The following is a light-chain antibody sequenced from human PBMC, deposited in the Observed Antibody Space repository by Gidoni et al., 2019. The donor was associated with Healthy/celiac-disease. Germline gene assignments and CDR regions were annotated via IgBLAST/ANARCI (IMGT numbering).Light chain of an antibody. CDR3: QQYDNLLRGT. V-gene: IGKV1-33*01. J-gene: IGKJ4*01. CDR1: QDIINY. Sequence: DIQMTQSPSSLSASVGDRVTITCQASQDIINYLNWYQQKPGKAPKLLIYDASNLETGVPSRFSGSGSGTDFTFTISSLQPEDIATYYCQQYDNLLRGTFGGGTKVEIK. CDR2: DAS.